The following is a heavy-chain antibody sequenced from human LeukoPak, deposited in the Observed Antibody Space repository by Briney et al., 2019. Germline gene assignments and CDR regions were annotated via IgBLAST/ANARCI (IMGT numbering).Heavy chain of an antibody. V-gene: IGHV4-59*01. CDR1: GGSISSYY. CDR2: IYYSGST. Sequence: WETLSLTCTVSGGSISSYYWSWIRQPPGKGLEWIGYIYYSGSTNYNPSLKSRVTISVDTSKNQFSLKLSSVTAADTAVYYCARVLVEMATIVGFDYWGQGTLVTVSS. D-gene: IGHD5-24*01. J-gene: IGHJ4*02. CDR3: ARVLVEMATIVGFDY.